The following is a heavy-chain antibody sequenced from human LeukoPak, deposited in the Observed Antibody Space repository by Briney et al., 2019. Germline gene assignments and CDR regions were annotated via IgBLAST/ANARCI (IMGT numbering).Heavy chain of an antibody. CDR3: ARGSEWTNGVSDY. D-gene: IGHD3-3*01. Sequence: PGGSLRLSCAASGFTFRTYWMSWVRQAPGKGLEWVANIKQDGSEEYYVDSVKGRFTIFRDNAKDSLYLQMHSLRVEDTAVYYCARGSEWTNGVSDYWGQGTLVTVSS. J-gene: IGHJ4*02. V-gene: IGHV3-7*01. CDR1: GFTFRTYW. CDR2: IKQDGSEE.